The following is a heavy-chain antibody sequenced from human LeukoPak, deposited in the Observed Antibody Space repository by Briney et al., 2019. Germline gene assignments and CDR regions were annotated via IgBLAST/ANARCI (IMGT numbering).Heavy chain of an antibody. CDR2: IRATGNT. CDR3: AKRGDRSGYYLYFES. J-gene: IGHJ4*02. V-gene: IGHV3-23*01. Sequence: PGGSLRLSCAASGFTFSAYAMTWVRQGPGKGLEWVSTIRATGNTFYPDSVKGRFTIARGRSKHKLDLQMSSLRAEDRAVYYCAKRGDRSGYYLYFESWGQGTLVTVSS. D-gene: IGHD3-3*01. CDR1: GFTFSAYA.